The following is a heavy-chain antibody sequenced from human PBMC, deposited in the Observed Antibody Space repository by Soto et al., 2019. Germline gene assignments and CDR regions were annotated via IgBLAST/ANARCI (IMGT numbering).Heavy chain of an antibody. V-gene: IGHV1-3*01. Sequence: QVQLVQSGAEVKKPGASVKISCKASGYTFTRYTMNWVRQAPGQRLEWMGWINPDNGNTKSSQKFQDRVIITRDTSASTAYMYLSSLRSEDTAVYYCVRGIATGQLDPWGQGTLVTVSS. J-gene: IGHJ5*02. CDR1: GYTFTRYT. D-gene: IGHD2-15*01. CDR3: VRGIATGQLDP. CDR2: INPDNGNT.